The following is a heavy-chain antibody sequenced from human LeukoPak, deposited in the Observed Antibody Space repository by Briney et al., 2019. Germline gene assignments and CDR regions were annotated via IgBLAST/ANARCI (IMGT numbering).Heavy chain of an antibody. V-gene: IGHV4-61*02. D-gene: IGHD5-18*01. CDR3: ARGQKYRNGYTVTELGSGYFDY. CDR1: GGSISSGSYY. Sequence: SETLSLTCTVSGGSISSGSYYWSWIRQPAGKGLEWIGRIYTSGSTNYNPSLKSRVTISVDTSKNQFSLKLSSVTAADTAVYYCARGQKYRNGYTVTELGSGYFDYWGQGTLVTVSS. CDR2: IYTSGST. J-gene: IGHJ4*02.